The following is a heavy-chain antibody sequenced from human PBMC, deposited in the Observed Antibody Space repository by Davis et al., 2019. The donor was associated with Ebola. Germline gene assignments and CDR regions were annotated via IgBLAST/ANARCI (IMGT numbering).Heavy chain of an antibody. CDR3: ARVLLAVAGTVDY. V-gene: IGHV4-61*03. CDR1: GGSVSSGSYY. J-gene: IGHJ4*02. CDR2: IYYTGST. D-gene: IGHD6-19*01. Sequence: MPGGSLRLSCTVSGGSVSSGSYYWSWIRQPPGKGLEWIGCIYYTGSTNYNPSLKSRVTISVDTSKNHFSLKLSSVTAADTAVYYCARVLLAVAGTVDYWGQGTLVTVSS.